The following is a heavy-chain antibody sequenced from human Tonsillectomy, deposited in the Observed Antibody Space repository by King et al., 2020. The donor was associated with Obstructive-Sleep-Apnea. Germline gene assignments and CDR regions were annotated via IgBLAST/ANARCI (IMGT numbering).Heavy chain of an antibody. CDR2: SNAGNGNT. V-gene: IGHV1-3*02. CDR3: ARSSGSYDYYGMDV. Sequence: VQLVESGAEVKKPGASVKVSCKTSGYTFTSYAMHWVRQAPGQRLEWMGWSNAGNGNTKYSQEFQGRVTITRDTSASAAYMELSSLRSEDMAVYYCARSSGSYDYYGMDVWGQGTTVTVSS. CDR1: GYTFTSYA. J-gene: IGHJ6*02. D-gene: IGHD1-26*01.